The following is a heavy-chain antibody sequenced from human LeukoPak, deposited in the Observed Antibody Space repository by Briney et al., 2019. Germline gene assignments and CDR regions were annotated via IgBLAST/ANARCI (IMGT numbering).Heavy chain of an antibody. CDR3: ARARSFGVVIDYFDY. Sequence: GGSLRLSCAASGFTFSSYWMSWVRQAPGKGLEWVANIKQDGSEKYYVDSVKGRFTISRDNAKNSLYLQMNSLRAEDTAVYYCARARSFGVVIDYFDYWGQGTLVTVSS. V-gene: IGHV3-7*01. J-gene: IGHJ4*02. D-gene: IGHD3-3*01. CDR1: GFTFSSYW. CDR2: IKQDGSEK.